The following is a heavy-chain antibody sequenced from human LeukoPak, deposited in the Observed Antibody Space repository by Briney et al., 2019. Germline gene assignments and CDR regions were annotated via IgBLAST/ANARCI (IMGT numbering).Heavy chain of an antibody. Sequence: PGGSLRLSCAASGFTFNNYAMNRVRQAPGKGLEWVSSISGGGETTYYADSAKGRFTISRDNPQNTLYLQMNSLRAEDTAVYYCARDYADYVGYFFFDYWGQGTLVTVSS. CDR2: ISGGGETT. CDR3: ARDYADYVGYFFFDY. CDR1: GFTFNNYA. D-gene: IGHD4-17*01. V-gene: IGHV3-23*01. J-gene: IGHJ4*02.